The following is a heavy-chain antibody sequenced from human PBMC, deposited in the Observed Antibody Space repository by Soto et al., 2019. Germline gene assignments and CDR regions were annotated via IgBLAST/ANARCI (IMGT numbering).Heavy chain of an antibody. Sequence: QVQVQESGPGLVKPSETLSLTCSVSGDSISSYYWSWIRQPAGRGLEWLGRIYTSGDANYTPSLKRRVTMSVDTSKIQFSLKLSSETAADTAVYYCAREYTETVDGPTPFYFDYWGQGTLVTVSS. CDR3: AREYTETVDGPTPFYFDY. CDR1: GDSISSYY. D-gene: IGHD6-19*01. V-gene: IGHV4-4*07. CDR2: IYTSGDA. J-gene: IGHJ4*02.